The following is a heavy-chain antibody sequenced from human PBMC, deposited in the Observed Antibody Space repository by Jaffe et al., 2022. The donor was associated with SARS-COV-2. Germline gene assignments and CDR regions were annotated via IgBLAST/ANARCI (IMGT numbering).Heavy chain of an antibody. D-gene: IGHD1-26*01. CDR2: ISAYSGGT. V-gene: IGHV1-18*01. J-gene: IGHJ5*02. CDR1: GFSFTSYA. Sequence: QVQLVQSGAEVKEPGASVKVSCKASGFSFTSYAFSWVRQAPGQGLEWMGWISAYSGGTNYAQKFRGRVTMTTDTSTTTAYMELRSLRSDDTAVYYCARDVGREGAEWFDPWGQGTLVTVSS. CDR3: ARDVGREGAEWFDP.